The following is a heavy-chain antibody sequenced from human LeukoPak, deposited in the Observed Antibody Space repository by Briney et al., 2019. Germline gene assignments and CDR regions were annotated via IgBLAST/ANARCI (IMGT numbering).Heavy chain of an antibody. J-gene: IGHJ4*02. CDR3: ARDPRTYGSGTPGYFDY. CDR1: GFTFSSCS. D-gene: IGHD3-10*01. V-gene: IGHV3-21*06. Sequence: GGSLRLSCAGSGFTFSSCSMNSVRQAPGKGLEWVSSISSTSSYIYYADSVKGRFTISRDNAKNSLYLQMNSLRAEDTAVYYCARDPRTYGSGTPGYFDYWGQGTLVTVSS. CDR2: ISSTSSYI.